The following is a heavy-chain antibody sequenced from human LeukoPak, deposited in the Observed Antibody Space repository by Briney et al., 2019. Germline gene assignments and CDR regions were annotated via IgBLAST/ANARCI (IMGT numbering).Heavy chain of an antibody. J-gene: IGHJ2*01. CDR2: IYYSGST. D-gene: IGHD1-26*01. CDR1: GGSISSYY. V-gene: IGHV4-59*01. Sequence: PSETLSLTCTVSGGSISSYYWSWIRQPPGKGLEWIGYIYYSGSTNYNPSLKSRVTISVDTSKNQFSLKLSSVTAADTAVYYCARKVVGATGRWYFDLWGRGILVTVSS. CDR3: ARKVVGATGRWYFDL.